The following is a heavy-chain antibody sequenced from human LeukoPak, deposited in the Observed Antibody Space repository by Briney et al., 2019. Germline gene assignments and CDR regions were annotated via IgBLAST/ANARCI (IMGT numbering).Heavy chain of an antibody. CDR3: ARLVQSQIYSSRGDWFDP. Sequence: SETLSLTCTVPRGSISSYYWSWIRQPPGKGLEWIGYIYYSGSTNYNPSLKSRVTISVDTSKNRFSLKLSSVTAADTAVYYCARLVQSQIYSSRGDWFDPWGQGTLVTVSS. J-gene: IGHJ5*02. CDR2: IYYSGST. V-gene: IGHV4-59*08. CDR1: RGSISSYY. D-gene: IGHD2-15*01.